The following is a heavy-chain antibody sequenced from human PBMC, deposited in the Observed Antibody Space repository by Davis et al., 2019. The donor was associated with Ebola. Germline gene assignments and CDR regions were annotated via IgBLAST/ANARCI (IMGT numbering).Heavy chain of an antibody. J-gene: IGHJ6*02. CDR2: IYYSGST. D-gene: IGHD4-17*01. CDR1: GGSISSGDYY. Sequence: SETLPLTCTVSGGSISSGDYYWSWTRQPPGKGLEWIGYIYYSGSTYYNPSLKSRVTISVYTSKNQFSLKLSSVTAADTAVYYCARAKTTVTTAHYYGMDVWGQGTTVTVSS. V-gene: IGHV4-30-4*01. CDR3: ARAKTTVTTAHYYGMDV.